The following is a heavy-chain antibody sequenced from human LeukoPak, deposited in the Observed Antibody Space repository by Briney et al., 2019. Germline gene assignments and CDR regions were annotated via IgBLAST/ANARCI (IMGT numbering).Heavy chain of an antibody. CDR1: GGSLSNYH. D-gene: IGHD5-24*01. Sequence: SETLSLTCTVSGGSLSNYHWSWIRQPPGKGLEWIGYIYYSGTTNYNPSLKSRVTISIDTSKNQFSLKLSSVTAADTAVYYCARGAEMATIGDYWGQGTLVTVSS. CDR3: ARGAEMATIGDY. CDR2: IYYSGTT. J-gene: IGHJ4*02. V-gene: IGHV4-59*01.